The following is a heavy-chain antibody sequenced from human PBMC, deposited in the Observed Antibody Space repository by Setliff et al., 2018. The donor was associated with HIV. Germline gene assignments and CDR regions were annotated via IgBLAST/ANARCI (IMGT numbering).Heavy chain of an antibody. V-gene: IGHV4-34*01. J-gene: IGHJ4*02. CDR1: GTSFSDHY. D-gene: IGHD2-21*02. Sequence: SETLSLTCSVYGTSFSDHYWSWVRQTPGKGLEWIGEMNQSGTTNYNPSLKSRVTMSIDTSERQFSLKLTSETAADTAVYYCVRWYYCVSGACYRADYWGQGTMVT. CDR2: MNQSGTT. CDR3: VRWYYCVSGACYRADY.